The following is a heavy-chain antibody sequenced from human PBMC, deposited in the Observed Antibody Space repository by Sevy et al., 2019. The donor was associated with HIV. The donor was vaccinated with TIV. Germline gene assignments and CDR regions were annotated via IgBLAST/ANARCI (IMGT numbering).Heavy chain of an antibody. V-gene: IGHV3-21*01. CDR2: ISSSVSHT. CDR3: ARFDSSGYFDYFDS. D-gene: IGHD3-22*01. J-gene: IGHJ4*02. CDR1: GFTFSRYS. Sequence: GGSLRLSCVASGFTFSRYSMNWVRQAPEKGLEWVSSISSSVSHTYYADSVKGRFTISRDNARNSLYLQMNSLRAEDTAVYYCARFDSSGYFDYFDSWGQGTLVTVSS.